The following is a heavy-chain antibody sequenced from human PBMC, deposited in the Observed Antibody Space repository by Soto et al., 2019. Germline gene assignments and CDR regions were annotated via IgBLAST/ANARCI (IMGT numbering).Heavy chain of an antibody. CDR2: VYYTGNT. Sequence: SETLSLTCTVSSGPDRSHNWGWIRQPPGRGQEWIGYVYYTGNTAYNPSLKSRVTISVDTSKNQFSLKLSSVTAADTAVYFCVRRLYESSGYVWYFDLWGRGTLVTVSS. V-gene: IGHV4-59*02. CDR3: VRRLYESSGYVWYFDL. CDR1: SGPDRSHN. J-gene: IGHJ2*01. D-gene: IGHD3-22*01.